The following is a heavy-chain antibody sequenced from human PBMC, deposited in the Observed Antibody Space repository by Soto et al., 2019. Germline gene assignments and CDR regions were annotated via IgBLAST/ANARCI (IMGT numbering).Heavy chain of an antibody. CDR2: IYYSGST. CDR1: GGSISSGDYY. V-gene: IGHV4-30-4*01. CDR3: ARDRDPDFWSGYPTRGMDV. J-gene: IGHJ6*02. D-gene: IGHD3-3*01. Sequence: PSETLSLTCTVSGGSISSGDYYWSWIRQPPGKGLEWIGYIYYSGSTYYNPSLKSRVTISVDTSKNQFSLKLSSVTAADTAVYYCARDRDPDFWSGYPTRGMDVWGQGTTVTVSS.